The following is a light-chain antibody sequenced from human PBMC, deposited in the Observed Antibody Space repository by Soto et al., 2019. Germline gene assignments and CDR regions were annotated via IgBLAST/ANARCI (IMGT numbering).Light chain of an antibody. CDR2: GAS. V-gene: IGKV3-20*01. Sequence: EIVLMQSPGTLSLSPGERATLSCMASQSVSSSYLAWYQQKPGQAPRLLIYGASSRATGIPDRFSGSGSGTDFTLTISRLEPEDFAVYYCQQYGSSPITFGQGTKVDIK. CDR1: QSVSSSY. J-gene: IGKJ1*01. CDR3: QQYGSSPIT.